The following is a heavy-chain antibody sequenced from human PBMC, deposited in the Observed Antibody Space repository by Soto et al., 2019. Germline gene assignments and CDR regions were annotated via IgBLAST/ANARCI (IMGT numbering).Heavy chain of an antibody. Sequence: EVQLVESGGGLVQPGGSLKLSCAASGFTFSGSAMHWVRQASGKGLEWVGRIRSKANSYATAYAASVKGRFTISRDDSKNTEYLQMNSLKTEDTAVYYCTRRAVDTAMCDAFDIWGQGTMVTVSS. CDR3: TRRAVDTAMCDAFDI. V-gene: IGHV3-73*02. D-gene: IGHD5-18*01. CDR2: IRSKANSYAT. J-gene: IGHJ3*02. CDR1: GFTFSGSA.